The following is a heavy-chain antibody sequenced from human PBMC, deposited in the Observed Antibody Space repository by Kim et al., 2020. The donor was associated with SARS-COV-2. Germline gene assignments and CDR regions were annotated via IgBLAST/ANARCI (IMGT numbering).Heavy chain of an antibody. Sequence: SVKVSCKASGGTFSSYAISWVRQAPGQGLEWMGWIIPIFGTANYAQKFQGRVTITADESTSTAYMELSSLRSEDTAVYYCAREHCSGGSCYAVKSYYYYYYGMDVWGQGTTVTVSS. V-gene: IGHV1-69*13. CDR3: AREHCSGGSCYAVKSYYYYYYGMDV. J-gene: IGHJ6*02. CDR2: IIPIFGTA. D-gene: IGHD2-15*01. CDR1: GGTFSSYA.